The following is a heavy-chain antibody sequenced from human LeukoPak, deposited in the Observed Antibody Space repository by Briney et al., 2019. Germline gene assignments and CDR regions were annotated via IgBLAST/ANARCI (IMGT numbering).Heavy chain of an antibody. D-gene: IGHD6-13*01. CDR2: INAGNGNT. V-gene: IGHV1-3*01. CDR1: GYTFTSYA. Sequence: ASVKVSCKASGYTFTSYAMHWVHQAPGQRLEWMGWINAGNGNTKYSQKFQGRVTITRDTSASTAYMELSSLRSEDTAVYYCARVPSSWYDYYYYGMDVWGKGTTVTVSS. CDR3: ARVPSSWYDYYYYGMDV. J-gene: IGHJ6*04.